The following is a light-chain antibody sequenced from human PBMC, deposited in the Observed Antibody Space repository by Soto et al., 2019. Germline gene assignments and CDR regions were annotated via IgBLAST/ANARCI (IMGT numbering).Light chain of an antibody. CDR2: GAS. V-gene: IGKV3-15*01. CDR3: QQYNDWFSIT. CDR1: QRVSSN. Sequence: EIVLTQSPGTLSLSPGERATLSCRASQRVSSNLAWYQQKPGQAPRLLIYGASTRATGVPARFSGSGSGTEFTLTISSLQSEDFGVYYCQQYNDWFSITFGQGTRLEIK. J-gene: IGKJ5*01.